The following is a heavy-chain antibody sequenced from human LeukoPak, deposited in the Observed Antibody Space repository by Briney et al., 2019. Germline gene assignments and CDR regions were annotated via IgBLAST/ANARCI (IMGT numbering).Heavy chain of an antibody. J-gene: IGHJ4*02. CDR3: ARGRYSSGSSADY. D-gene: IGHD6-19*01. Sequence: GGSLRLSCAASGFTFSDYYMSWIRQAPGKGLERVSYISSSDTYTNYADSVKGRFTISRDNAKNSLYLQMNSLRAEDTAVYYCARGRYSSGSSADYWGQGTLVTVSS. CDR1: GFTFSDYY. CDR2: ISSSDTYT. V-gene: IGHV3-11*06.